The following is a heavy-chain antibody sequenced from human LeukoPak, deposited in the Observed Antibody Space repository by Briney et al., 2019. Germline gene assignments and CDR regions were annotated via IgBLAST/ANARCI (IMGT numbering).Heavy chain of an antibody. CDR2: IIPIFGTA. CDR3: ARALNYYGSGSYYNPFDY. CDR1: GYTFTGYY. D-gene: IGHD3-10*01. J-gene: IGHJ4*02. Sequence: GASVKVSCKASGYTFTGYYMHWVRQAPGQGLEWMGGIIPIFGTANYAQKFQGRVTITADESTSTAYMELSSLRSEDTAVYYCARALNYYGSGSYYNPFDYWGQGTLVTVSS. V-gene: IGHV1-69*13.